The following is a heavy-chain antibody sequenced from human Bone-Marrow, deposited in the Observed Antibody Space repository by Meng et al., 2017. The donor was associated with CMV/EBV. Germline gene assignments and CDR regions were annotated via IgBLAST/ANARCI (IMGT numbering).Heavy chain of an antibody. Sequence: GESLKISCAASRFTFGSYSMNWVRQAPGKGLEWVSSISSSSSYIYYADSVKGRFTISRDNAKNSLYLQMNSLRAEDTAVYYCARGYCSSTSCWDYWGQGTLVTVSS. CDR1: RFTFGSYS. CDR2: ISSSSSYI. D-gene: IGHD2-2*01. V-gene: IGHV3-21*01. J-gene: IGHJ4*02. CDR3: ARGYCSSTSCWDY.